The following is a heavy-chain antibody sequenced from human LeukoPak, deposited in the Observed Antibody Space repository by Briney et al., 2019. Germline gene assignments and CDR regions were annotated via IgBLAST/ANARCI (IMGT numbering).Heavy chain of an antibody. J-gene: IGHJ6*02. CDR2: ISSSSSYI. CDR3: ARDLSPGPNFDWLLSYYYYYGMDV. D-gene: IGHD3-9*01. Sequence: PGGSLRLSCAASGFTFSSYSMNWVRQAPGKGLEWVSSISSSSSYIYYADSVKGRFTISRDNAKNSLYLQMNSLRAEDTAVYYCARDLSPGPNFDWLLSYYYYYGMDVWGQGTTVTVSS. V-gene: IGHV3-21*01. CDR1: GFTFSSYS.